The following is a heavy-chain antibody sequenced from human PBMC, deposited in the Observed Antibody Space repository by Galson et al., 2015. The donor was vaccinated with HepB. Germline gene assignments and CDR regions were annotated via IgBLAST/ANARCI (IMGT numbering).Heavy chain of an antibody. D-gene: IGHD4-17*01. V-gene: IGHV3-21*01. J-gene: IGHJ3*02. CDR1: GFTFSSYS. Sequence: SLRLSCAASGFTFSSYSMNWVRQAPGKGLEWVSSISSSSSYIYYADSVKGRFTISRDNAKNSLYLQMNSLRAEDTAVYYCARARRTTGDAFDIWGQGTMVTVSS. CDR3: ARARRTTGDAFDI. CDR2: ISSSSSYI.